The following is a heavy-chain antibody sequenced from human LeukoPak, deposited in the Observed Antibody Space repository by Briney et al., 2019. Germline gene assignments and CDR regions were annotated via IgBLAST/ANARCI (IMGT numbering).Heavy chain of an antibody. CDR1: GGSIRSYY. CDR2: IYYSGST. V-gene: IGHV4-59*08. Sequence: SETLSLTCTVSGGSIRSYYWSWIRQPPGKGLEWIGYIYYSGSTNYNPSLKSRVTISVDTSKNQFSLKLSSVTAAGTAVYYCARGRDGYNFDFDYWGQGTLVTVSS. CDR3: ARGRDGYNFDFDY. D-gene: IGHD5-24*01. J-gene: IGHJ4*02.